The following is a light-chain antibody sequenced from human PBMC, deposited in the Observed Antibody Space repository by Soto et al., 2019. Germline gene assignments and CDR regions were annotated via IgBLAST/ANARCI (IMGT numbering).Light chain of an antibody. V-gene: IGKV1-5*03. CDR3: QHYNSYSEA. J-gene: IGKJ1*01. CDR2: KAS. Sequence: DIHMTQFPSTLSGSVGDRVTITCRASQTISSWLDWYQQKPGKAPKLLIYKASTLKSGVPSRFRGSGSGTEFTLTISSLQPDDFATYYCQHYNSYSEAFGQGTKVDIK. CDR1: QTISSW.